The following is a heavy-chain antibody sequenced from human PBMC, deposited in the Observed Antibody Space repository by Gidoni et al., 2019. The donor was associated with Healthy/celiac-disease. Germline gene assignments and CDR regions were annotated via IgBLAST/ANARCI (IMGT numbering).Heavy chain of an antibody. V-gene: IGHV3-48*03. Sequence: EVQLVESGGGLVQPGGSLRLSCAASGFTFSSYEMNWVRQAPGKGLEWVSYISSSGSTIYYADSVKGRFTISRDNAKNSLYLQMNSLRAEDTAVYYCAREATMWGPYCGGDCWTNWFDPWGQGTLVTVSS. J-gene: IGHJ5*02. CDR1: GFTFSSYE. CDR3: AREATMWGPYCGGDCWTNWFDP. D-gene: IGHD2-21*01. CDR2: ISSSGSTI.